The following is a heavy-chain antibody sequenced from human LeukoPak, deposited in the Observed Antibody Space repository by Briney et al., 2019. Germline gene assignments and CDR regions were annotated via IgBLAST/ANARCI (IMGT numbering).Heavy chain of an antibody. D-gene: IGHD3-22*01. CDR2: INPNSGGT. CDR1: GHTFTRYY. CDR3: AREYYYDSSGWVDY. J-gene: IGHJ4*02. Sequence: ASVKVSCKASGHTFTRYYIHWVPQAPGQGLEWRGRINPNSGGTNYAQKFQGRATMTRDTSISTAYMELSRLRSDDTAVYYCAREYYYDSSGWVDYWGQGTLVTVSS. V-gene: IGHV1-2*06.